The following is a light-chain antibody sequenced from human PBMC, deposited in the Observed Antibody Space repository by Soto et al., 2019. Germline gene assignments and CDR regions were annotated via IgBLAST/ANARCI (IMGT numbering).Light chain of an antibody. CDR2: AAS. J-gene: IGKJ1*01. V-gene: IGKV1-39*01. CDR3: QQTYNTPWT. Sequence: DIQMTQSPSPLSASVGDRLTITCRASQTVSNYLNWYQQKPGKAPKLLIFAASSLQSGVPSRFSGSGSGTDFTLTISSLQPEDFATYYCQQTYNTPWTFGQGTEVEI. CDR1: QTVSNY.